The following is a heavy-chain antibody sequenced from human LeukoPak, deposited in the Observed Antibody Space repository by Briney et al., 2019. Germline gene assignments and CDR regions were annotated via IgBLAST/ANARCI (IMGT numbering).Heavy chain of an antibody. CDR2: ISSSSSYI. J-gene: IGHJ4*02. CDR1: GFTFSSYS. CDR3: ARVNGQQLVRGPFDY. Sequence: GGSLRLSCAASGFTFSSYSMNWVRQAPGKGLEWVSSISSSSSYIYYADSVKGRFTISRDNAKNSLYLQMNSLRAGDTAVYYCARVNGQQLVRGPFDYWGQGTLVTVSS. V-gene: IGHV3-21*01. D-gene: IGHD6-13*01.